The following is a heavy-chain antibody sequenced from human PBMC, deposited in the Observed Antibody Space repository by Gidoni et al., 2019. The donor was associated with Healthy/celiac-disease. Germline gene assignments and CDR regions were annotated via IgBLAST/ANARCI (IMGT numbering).Heavy chain of an antibody. J-gene: IGHJ4*02. Sequence: EVQLVESGGDLVQPGGSLRLSCVASEFPFGSYWMSWVRQAPGKGLEWVANIKQDGSETYYVDSVKGRFTISRDNAKNSLYLQMNSLRAEDTAVYYCARGQSIIVERFDYWGQGTLVTVSS. D-gene: IGHD3-22*01. CDR1: EFPFGSYW. CDR2: IKQDGSET. V-gene: IGHV3-7*03. CDR3: ARGQSIIVERFDY.